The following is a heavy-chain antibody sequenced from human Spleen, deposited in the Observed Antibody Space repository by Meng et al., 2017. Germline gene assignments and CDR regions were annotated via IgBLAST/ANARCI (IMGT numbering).Heavy chain of an antibody. J-gene: IGHJ4*02. D-gene: IGHD3-22*01. CDR1: GFTLSDHH. CDR3: ADYDRRGYYRI. V-gene: IGHV3-72*01. CDR2: SRNKANSYTT. Sequence: GESLKISCAASGFTLSDHHMDWVRQAPGKGLEWVGRSRNKANSYTTEYAASVRGRVAISRDDSKNSLDLQMNSLKTEDTAVYYCADYDRRGYYRIWGQGTLVTVSS.